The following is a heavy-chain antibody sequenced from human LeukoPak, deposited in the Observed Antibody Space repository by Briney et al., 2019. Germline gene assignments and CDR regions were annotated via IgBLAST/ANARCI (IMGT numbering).Heavy chain of an antibody. CDR2: ISYDGSNK. CDR3: AKGRQEQWLDRYYYGMDV. J-gene: IGHJ6*02. D-gene: IGHD6-19*01. Sequence: HPGRSLRLSCAASGFTFSSYGMQWVRQAPGKGLEWVAVISYDGSNKYYADSVKGRFTISRDNSKNTLYLQMNSLRAEDTAVYYCAKGRQEQWLDRYYYGMDVWGQGTTVTVSS. V-gene: IGHV3-30*18. CDR1: GFTFSSYG.